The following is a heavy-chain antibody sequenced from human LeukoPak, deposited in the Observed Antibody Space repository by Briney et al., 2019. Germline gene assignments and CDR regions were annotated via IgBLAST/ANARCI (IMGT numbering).Heavy chain of an antibody. CDR1: GLTLSSYY. J-gene: IGHJ6*02. V-gene: IGHV3-66*01. Sequence: GGSLSLSCAASGLTLSSYYMSGVRQPPRRGLAWFSTINSDSSTSYADSVKGRFAVSRDTSKNTLYLQMNSLRAEDTAVYYCARDPGLPNGMDVWGQGTTVTVSS. CDR3: ARDPGLPNGMDV. CDR2: INSDSST.